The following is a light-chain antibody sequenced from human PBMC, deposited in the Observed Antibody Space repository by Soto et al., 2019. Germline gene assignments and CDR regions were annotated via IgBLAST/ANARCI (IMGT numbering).Light chain of an antibody. CDR3: SSYTSSSTYV. Sequence: QSALTQPASGSGFPGQSITISYTGTRSDVGGYNYVYWHQQHPGKAPKLMIYDVTNRPSGVSDRFSGSKSGNTASLTISGLQAEDEADYYCSSYTSSSTYVFGAGTKVTVL. CDR1: RSDVGGYNY. V-gene: IGLV2-14*01. CDR2: DVT. J-gene: IGLJ1*01.